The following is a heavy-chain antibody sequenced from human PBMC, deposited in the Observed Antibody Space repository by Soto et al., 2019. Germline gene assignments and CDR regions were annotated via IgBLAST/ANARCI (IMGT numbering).Heavy chain of an antibody. CDR2: IWYDGSNK. Sequence: GGSLRLSCAASGFTFSSYGMHWVRQAPGKGLGGVAVIWYDGSNKYYADSVKGRFTISRDNSKNTLYLQMNSLRAEDTAVYYCAREGWPYYYDSSGYYYYGMDVWSQGTTVTVSS. V-gene: IGHV3-33*01. CDR1: GFTFSSYG. J-gene: IGHJ6*02. D-gene: IGHD3-22*01. CDR3: AREGWPYYYDSSGYYYYGMDV.